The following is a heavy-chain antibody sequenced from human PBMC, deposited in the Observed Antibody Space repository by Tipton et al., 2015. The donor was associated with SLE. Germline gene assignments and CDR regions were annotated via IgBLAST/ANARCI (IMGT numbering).Heavy chain of an antibody. CDR2: INHSRST. Sequence: TLSLTCAVYGGSFSGYYWSWIRQPPGKGLEWIGEINHSRSTTYNPSLKSRVTISIDMSKNQFSLKLRSVTAADTAVYYCARGTSSDILTGPFDSWGQGTLVTVSS. D-gene: IGHD3-9*01. CDR1: GGSFSGYY. V-gene: IGHV4-34*01. CDR3: ARGTSSDILTGPFDS. J-gene: IGHJ4*02.